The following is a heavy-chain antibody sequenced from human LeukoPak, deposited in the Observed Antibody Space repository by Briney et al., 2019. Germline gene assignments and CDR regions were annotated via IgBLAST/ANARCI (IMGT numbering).Heavy chain of an antibody. Sequence: GGSLRLSCAASGFTFSSYNMNWVRLAPGKGLEWISYISAGGTPVYYADSVEGRFTVSRDNEKNSLYLQLNSLRADDTAVYYCARDFRSSSWYIGDYWGQGAQVTVSP. V-gene: IGHV3-48*01. CDR2: ISAGGTPV. CDR1: GFTFSSYN. J-gene: IGHJ4*02. D-gene: IGHD6-13*01. CDR3: ARDFRSSSWYIGDY.